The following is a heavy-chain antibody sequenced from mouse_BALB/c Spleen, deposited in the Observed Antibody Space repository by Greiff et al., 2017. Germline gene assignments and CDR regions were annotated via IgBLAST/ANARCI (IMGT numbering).Heavy chain of an antibody. V-gene: IGHV6-6*02. CDR1: GFTFSNYW. J-gene: IGHJ3*01. D-gene: IGHD2-3*01. CDR3: TRWLLAY. CDR2: IRLKSNNYAT. Sequence: EVKLMESGGGLVQPGGSMKLSCVASGFTFSNYWMNWVRQSPEKGLEWVAEIRLKSNNYATHYAESVKGRFTISRDDSKSSVYLQMNNLRAEDTGIYYCTRWLLAYWGQGTLVTVSA.